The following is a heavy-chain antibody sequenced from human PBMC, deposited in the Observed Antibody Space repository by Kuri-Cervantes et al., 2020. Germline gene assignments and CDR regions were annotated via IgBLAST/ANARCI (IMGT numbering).Heavy chain of an antibody. D-gene: IGHD1-26*01. V-gene: IGHV1-24*01. CDR1: GYTLTELS. J-gene: IGHJ4*02. CDR2: FDPEDGET. CDR3: ARSLYSGSYYVDY. Sequence: ASVKVSCKVSGYTLTELSMHWVRQAPGKGLEWMGGFDPEDGETIYAQKFQGRVTMTTDTSTSTAYMELRSLRSDDTAVYYCARSLYSGSYYVDYWGQGTLVTVSS.